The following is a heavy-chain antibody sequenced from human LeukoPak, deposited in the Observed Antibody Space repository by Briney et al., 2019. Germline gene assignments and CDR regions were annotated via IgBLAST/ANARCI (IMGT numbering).Heavy chain of an antibody. CDR2: ISSNGGST. CDR1: GFTLRRYS. D-gene: IGHD3-3*01. V-gene: IGHV3-64*01. CDR3: ARGVGAVGDY. J-gene: IGHJ4*02. Sequence: GGSLRLSCAASGFTLRRYSMHWVRQAPGKGLEYVSAISSNGGSTYYANSVKGRFTISRDNSKNTLYLQMGSLRAEDTAVYYCARGVGAVGDYWGQGTLVSVSS.